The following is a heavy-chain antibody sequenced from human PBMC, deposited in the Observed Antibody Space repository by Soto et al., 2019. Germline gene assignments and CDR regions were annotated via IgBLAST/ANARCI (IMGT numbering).Heavy chain of an antibody. D-gene: IGHD6-13*01. V-gene: IGHV3-30*18. CDR1: GFTFSSYG. CDR2: ISYDGSNK. J-gene: IGHJ6*01. CDR3: ANQISSSWYIRPYGMDV. Sequence: QVQLVESGGGVVQPGRSLRLSCAASGFTFSSYGMHWVRQAPGKGLEWVAVISYDGSNKYYADSVKGRFTISRDNSQNTLYLQMNSLRAEDTAVYYCANQISSSWYIRPYGMDVWGQGTTVTVSS.